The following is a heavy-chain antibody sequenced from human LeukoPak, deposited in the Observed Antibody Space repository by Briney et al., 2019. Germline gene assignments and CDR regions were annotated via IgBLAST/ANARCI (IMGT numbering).Heavy chain of an antibody. D-gene: IGHD5-12*01. Sequence: PGGSLRLSCAASGFTFSSYWMSWVRQAPGKGLVWVSRIKPDGSDTNYADSVKGRFTISRDNAKNTVYLQMNSLRAEDTAVYYCARGKYGGYFIDYWGQGTLVTVSS. V-gene: IGHV3-74*01. CDR2: IKPDGSDT. J-gene: IGHJ4*02. CDR1: GFTFSSYW. CDR3: ARGKYGGYFIDY.